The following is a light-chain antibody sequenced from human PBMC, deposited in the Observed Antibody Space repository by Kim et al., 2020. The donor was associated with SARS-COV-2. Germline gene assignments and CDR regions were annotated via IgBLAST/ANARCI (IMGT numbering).Light chain of an antibody. Sequence: GQTVRITCQGDSRRSYYASWYQQKPGKAPVLVIYGKNNRPSGIPDRFSGSSSGNTASLTITGAQAEDEADYYYNSRDSSGNHPDLVFGGGTQLTVL. V-gene: IGLV3-19*01. J-gene: IGLJ3*02. CDR1: SRRSYY. CDR2: GKN. CDR3: NSRDSSGNHPDLV.